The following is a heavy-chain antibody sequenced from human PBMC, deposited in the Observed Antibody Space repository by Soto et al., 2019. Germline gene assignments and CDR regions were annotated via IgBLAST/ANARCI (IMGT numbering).Heavy chain of an antibody. CDR2: IYYSGST. Sequence: SETLSLTCTVSGGSISIYYWSWIRQPPGKGLEWIGYIYYSGSTNYNPSLKSRVTISVDTSKNQFSLKLSSVTAADTAVYYCATEVIQYSSGWYSPDHYYYMDVWGKGTTVTVSS. J-gene: IGHJ6*03. CDR3: ATEVIQYSSGWYSPDHYYYMDV. V-gene: IGHV4-59*12. D-gene: IGHD6-19*01. CDR1: GGSISIYY.